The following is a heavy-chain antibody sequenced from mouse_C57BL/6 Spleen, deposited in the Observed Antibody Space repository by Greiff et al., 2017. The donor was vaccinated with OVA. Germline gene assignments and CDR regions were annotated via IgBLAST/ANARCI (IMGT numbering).Heavy chain of an antibody. J-gene: IGHJ4*01. Sequence: QVQLQQPGAELVRPGSSVKLSCKASGYTFTSYWMHWVKQRPIQGLEWIGNIDPSDSETHSNQKFKDKATLTVDKSSSTAYMQLSSLTSEHSAVYYCARSRPYYSNYDAMDYWGQGTSVTVSS. CDR1: GYTFTSYW. CDR3: ARSRPYYSNYDAMDY. D-gene: IGHD2-5*01. V-gene: IGHV1-52*01. CDR2: IDPSDSET.